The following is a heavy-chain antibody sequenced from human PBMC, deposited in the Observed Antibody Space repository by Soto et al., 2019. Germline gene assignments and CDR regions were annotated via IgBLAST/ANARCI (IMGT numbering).Heavy chain of an antibody. Sequence: SETLSLTCTVSGGSISSYYWSWIRQPPGKGLEWIGYIYYSGSTNYNPSLKSRVTISVDTSKNQFSLKLSSVTAADTAVYYCARFNIVVVPAAISGWFDPWGQGTLVTVSS. CDR3: ARFNIVVVPAAISGWFDP. J-gene: IGHJ5*02. CDR2: IYYSGST. CDR1: GGSISSYY. V-gene: IGHV4-59*01. D-gene: IGHD2-2*01.